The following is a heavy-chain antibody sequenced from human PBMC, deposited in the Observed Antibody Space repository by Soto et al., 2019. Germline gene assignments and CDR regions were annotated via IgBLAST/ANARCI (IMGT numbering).Heavy chain of an antibody. CDR1: GFTFSSYE. Sequence: GGSLRLSCAASGFTFSSYEMNWVRQAPGKGLEWVSYISSSGATIYYADSVKGRFTVSRDNAKNSLYLQMNSLRAEDTAVYYCARDVLGASNYNHWGQGTLVTVSS. CDR3: ARDVLGASNYNH. CDR2: ISSSGATI. D-gene: IGHD4-4*01. V-gene: IGHV3-48*03. J-gene: IGHJ5*02.